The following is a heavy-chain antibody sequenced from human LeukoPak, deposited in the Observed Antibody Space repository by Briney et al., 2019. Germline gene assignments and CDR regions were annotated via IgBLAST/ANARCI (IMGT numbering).Heavy chain of an antibody. CDR2: IYHTGST. J-gene: IGHJ6*02. D-gene: IGHD1-26*01. V-gene: IGHV4-59*08. CDR1: GGSFSGYY. Sequence: NPSETLSLTCAVYGGSFSGYYWRWIRQPPGKGLEWIGDIYHTGSTNYNPSLKSRVTMSVDTSKNQFSLKLSSVTAADTAVYYCARPSRQVGPYYGMDVWGQGTTVTVSS. CDR3: ARPSRQVGPYYGMDV.